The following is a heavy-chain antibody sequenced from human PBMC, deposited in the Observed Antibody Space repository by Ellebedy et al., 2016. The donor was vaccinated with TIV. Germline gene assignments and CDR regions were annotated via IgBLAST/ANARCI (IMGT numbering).Heavy chain of an antibody. CDR1: GITFGDYA. CDR3: TRDPGGIYDL. Sequence: PGGSLRLSCTASGITFGDYAMNWVRQAPGKGLEYVGRTRNKVNTYTTEYAASVRGRFTISRDNSQNSLYLQMNSLKTEDTAVYYCTRDPGGIYDLWGRGTLVTVSS. D-gene: IGHD3-16*01. CDR2: TRNKVNTYTT. V-gene: IGHV3-72*01. J-gene: IGHJ2*01.